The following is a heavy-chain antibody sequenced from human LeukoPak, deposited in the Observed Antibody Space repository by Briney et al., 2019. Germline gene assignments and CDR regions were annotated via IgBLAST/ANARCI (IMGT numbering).Heavy chain of an antibody. D-gene: IGHD2-21*02. CDR1: GFTFSSYS. CDR3: ARAAYCGGDCYSNY. V-gene: IGHV3-21*01. Sequence: GGSLRLSCAASGFTFSSYSMNWVRQAPGKGLGWVSSISSSSSYIYYADSVKGRFTISRDNAKNSLYLQMNSLRAEDTAVYYCARAAYCGGDCYSNYWGQGTLVTVSS. CDR2: ISSSSSYI. J-gene: IGHJ4*02.